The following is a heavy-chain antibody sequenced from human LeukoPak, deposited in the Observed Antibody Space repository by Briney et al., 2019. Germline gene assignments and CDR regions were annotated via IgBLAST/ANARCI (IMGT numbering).Heavy chain of an antibody. D-gene: IGHD2-21*01. CDR3: ARGGGFSVVGFDP. CDR1: GGSFSGYY. J-gene: IGHJ5*02. Sequence: SETLSLTCAVYGGSFSGYYWSWIRQPPGKGLEWIGEVNHGGGTNYNPSLKSRVTISVDTSKNQFSLKLSSVTAADSAVYYCARGGGFSVVGFDPWGQGTLVTVSS. CDR2: VNHGGGT. V-gene: IGHV4-34*01.